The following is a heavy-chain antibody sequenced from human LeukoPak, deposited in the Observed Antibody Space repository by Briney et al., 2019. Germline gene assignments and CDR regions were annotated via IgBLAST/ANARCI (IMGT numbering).Heavy chain of an antibody. D-gene: IGHD2-2*01. Sequence: GGSLRLSCAASGFTFSSYAMHWVRQAPGKGLEWVAVISYDGSNKYYADSVKGRFTISRDNSKNTLYLQMNSLRAEDTAVYYCARDRSSTTLIWFDPWGQGTLVTVSS. V-gene: IGHV3-30-3*01. CDR1: GFTFSSYA. J-gene: IGHJ5*02. CDR2: ISYDGSNK. CDR3: ARDRSSTTLIWFDP.